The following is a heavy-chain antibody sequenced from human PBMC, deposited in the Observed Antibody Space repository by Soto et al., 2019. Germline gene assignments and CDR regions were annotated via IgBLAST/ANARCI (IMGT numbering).Heavy chain of an antibody. V-gene: IGHV4-30-2*01. J-gene: IGHJ3*02. CDR1: GGSISSGGYS. CDR3: AREGYAFDI. Sequence: QLQLQESGSGLVKPSQTLSLTCAVSGGSISSGGYSWSWIRQPPGKGLEWIGYIYHSGSTYYNTSLQSRVTISVGRSKNQFSLKLSSGTAADTAVDYCAREGYAFDIWGQGTMVTVSS. CDR2: IYHSGST.